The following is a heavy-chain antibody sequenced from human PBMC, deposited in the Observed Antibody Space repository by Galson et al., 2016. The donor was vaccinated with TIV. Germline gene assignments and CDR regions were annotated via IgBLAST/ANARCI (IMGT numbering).Heavy chain of an antibody. D-gene: IGHD3-22*01. J-gene: IGHJ4*02. CDR3: ARTATLKHYYDSTSYYPF. CDR1: GYSFTGYY. CDR2: INPSNDVT. V-gene: IGHV1-2*06. Sequence: SVKVSCKASGYSFTGYYMHWVRQAPGQGLEWLGRINPSNDVTDYAQNFQGRVTLTRDTSITTVYMELSSLRSDDTAMYYCARTATLKHYYDSTSYYPFWGQGTLVTVSS.